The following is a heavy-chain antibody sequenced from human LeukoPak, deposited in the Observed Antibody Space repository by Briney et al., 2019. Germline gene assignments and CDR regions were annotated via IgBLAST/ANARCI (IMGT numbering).Heavy chain of an antibody. V-gene: IGHV4-4*07. CDR3: ARHPFSSPFDY. D-gene: IGHD2/OR15-2a*01. J-gene: IGHJ4*02. CDR2: IYTSGST. Sequence: SETLSLTCTVSGGSISSYYWSWIRQPAGKGLEWIGHIYTSGSTNYNPSLKSRVTMSVDTSKNQFSLKLTSVTAADTAVYFCARHPFSSPFDYWGQGTLVTVSS. CDR1: GGSISSYY.